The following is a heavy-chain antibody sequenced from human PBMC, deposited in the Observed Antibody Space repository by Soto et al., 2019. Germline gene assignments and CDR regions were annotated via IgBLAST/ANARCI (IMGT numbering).Heavy chain of an antibody. D-gene: IGHD3-22*01. Sequence: SETLSLTCTVSGGSISSYYWSWIRQPPGKGLEWIGYIYYSGSTNYNPSLKSRVTISVDTSKNQFSLKLSSVTAADTAVYYCARGNYYDSSGYFDYWGQGTLVTVSS. V-gene: IGHV4-59*01. J-gene: IGHJ4*02. CDR2: IYYSGST. CDR1: GGSISSYY. CDR3: ARGNYYDSSGYFDY.